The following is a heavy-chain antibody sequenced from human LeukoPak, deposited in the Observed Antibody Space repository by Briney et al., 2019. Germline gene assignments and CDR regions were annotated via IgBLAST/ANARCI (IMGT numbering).Heavy chain of an antibody. V-gene: IGHV1-18*01. D-gene: IGHD1-1*01. CDR1: GFNFPSYG. J-gene: IGHJ3*02. CDR3: ARDWQLPSGPDVFDI. Sequence: ASVKVSCTASGFNFPSYGISWVRQAPRQGLEWIGWITAYDGDTNYAEKFQGRVTMATDTSTSTASMELWSLRSDDTAVYYCARDWQLPSGPDVFDIWGQGTVVTVSS. CDR2: ITAYDGDT.